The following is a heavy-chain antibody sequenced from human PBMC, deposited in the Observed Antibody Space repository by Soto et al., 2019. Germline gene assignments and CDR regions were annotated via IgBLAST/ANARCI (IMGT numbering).Heavy chain of an antibody. Sequence: AAVKVSCKASGYTFTSYGISWVRQAPGQGLEWMGWISAYNGNTNYAQKLQGRVTMTTDTSTSTAYMELRSLRSDDTAVYYCARGYVLVVYVMSASWFDPWGQGTLVTAPQ. J-gene: IGHJ5*02. CDR2: ISAYNGNT. V-gene: IGHV1-18*01. D-gene: IGHD2-8*01. CDR1: GYTFTSYG. CDR3: ARGYVLVVYVMSASWFDP.